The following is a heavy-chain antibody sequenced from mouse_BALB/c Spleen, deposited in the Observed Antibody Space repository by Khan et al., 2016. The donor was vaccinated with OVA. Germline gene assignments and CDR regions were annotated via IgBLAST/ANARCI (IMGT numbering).Heavy chain of an antibody. CDR1: GYTFTSYW. V-gene: IGHV1-61*01. Sequence: QVQLQQSGAELMRPGASVKLSCKASGYTFTSYWMNWVKQRPGHGLEWIGRIDPSDSETHYNQMFKDKATLTVDKSSSTAYMQLSSLTSEDSAVYYCTRREKYGYDPSWFAYWGQGTLVTVSA. D-gene: IGHD2-2*01. J-gene: IGHJ3*01. CDR3: TRREKYGYDPSWFAY. CDR2: IDPSDSET.